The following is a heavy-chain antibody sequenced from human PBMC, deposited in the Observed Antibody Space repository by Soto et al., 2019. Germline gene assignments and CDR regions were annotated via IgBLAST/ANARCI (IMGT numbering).Heavy chain of an antibody. CDR3: ARTDSYGAWAAWF. J-gene: IGHJ4*02. Sequence: LSLTCTVSGDSVSSGNYVWSWIRQPPGKGLEWIGYIDNSGRTTYNPSLMSRVTISVDVSKNKLSLKLSSVTAAETAVYYCARTDSYGAWAAWFWGQGTRVIVSA. CDR1: GDSVSSGNYV. V-gene: IGHV4-61*01. D-gene: IGHD3-16*01. CDR2: IDNSGRT.